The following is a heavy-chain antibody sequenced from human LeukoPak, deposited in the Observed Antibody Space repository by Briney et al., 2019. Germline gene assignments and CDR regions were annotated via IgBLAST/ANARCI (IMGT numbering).Heavy chain of an antibody. J-gene: IGHJ5*02. V-gene: IGHV3-23*01. Sequence: GGSLRLSCAASGFAFSTYAMSWVRQAPGTGLEWVSVVSGTGGRTYYADSVKGRFTISRDNSKNTLYLQMNSPRAEDTALYYCVKASSSSPQYNWFDAWGQGTLVTVSS. CDR3: VKASSSSPQYNWFDA. D-gene: IGHD6-6*01. CDR1: GFAFSTYA. CDR2: VSGTGGRT.